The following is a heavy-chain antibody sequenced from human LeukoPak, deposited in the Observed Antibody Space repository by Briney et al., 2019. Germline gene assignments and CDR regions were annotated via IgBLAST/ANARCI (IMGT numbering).Heavy chain of an antibody. V-gene: IGHV4-38-2*02. J-gene: IGHJ4*02. D-gene: IGHD3-22*01. CDR2: IYYSGST. CDR3: ASSYYDSSGYDFDY. Sequence: PSETLSLTCTVSGYSISSGYYWGWIRQPPGKGLEWIGSIYYSGSTYYNPSLKSRVTVSVDTSKNQFSLKLSSVTAADTAVYYCASSYYDSSGYDFDYWGQGTLVTVSS. CDR1: GYSISSGYY.